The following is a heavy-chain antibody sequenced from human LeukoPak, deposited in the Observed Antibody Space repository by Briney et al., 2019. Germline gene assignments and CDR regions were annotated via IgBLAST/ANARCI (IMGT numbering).Heavy chain of an antibody. Sequence: SETLSLTCTVSGVSISSYYWSWIRQPAGKGLEWIGRIHTSGSTNYNPSLKSRVTMSVDTSKNQFSLKLSSVTAADTAVYYCARSGYYYDSSGYYYFDYWGQGTLVTVSS. J-gene: IGHJ4*02. CDR3: ARSGYYYDSSGYYYFDY. CDR2: IHTSGST. V-gene: IGHV4-4*07. CDR1: GVSISSYY. D-gene: IGHD3-22*01.